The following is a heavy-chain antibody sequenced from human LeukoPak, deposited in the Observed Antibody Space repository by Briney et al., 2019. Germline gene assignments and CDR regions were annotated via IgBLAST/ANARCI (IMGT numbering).Heavy chain of an antibody. CDR3: AKERYSGYAQFDY. Sequence: GRSLRLSCAASGFTFSSYGMHWVRQAPGKGLEWVAVISYDGSNKYYADSVKGRFTISRDNSKNTLYLQMNSLRAEDTAVYYCAKERYSGYAQFDYWGQGTLVTVSS. CDR1: GFTFSSYG. J-gene: IGHJ4*02. D-gene: IGHD5-12*01. CDR2: ISYDGSNK. V-gene: IGHV3-30*18.